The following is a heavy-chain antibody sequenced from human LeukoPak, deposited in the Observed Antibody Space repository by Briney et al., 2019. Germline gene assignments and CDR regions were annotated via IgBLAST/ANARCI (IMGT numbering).Heavy chain of an antibody. D-gene: IGHD3-10*01. CDR1: GGSIGSYY. CDR2: IYTSGST. CDR3: ARDRWFGENGVDV. Sequence: PSETLSLTCTVSGGSIGSYYWSWIRQPAGKGLEWIGRIYTSGSTNYNPSLKSRVTMSVDTSKNQFSLKLSSVTAADTAVYYCARDRWFGENGVDVWGKGTTVTISS. V-gene: IGHV4-4*07. J-gene: IGHJ6*04.